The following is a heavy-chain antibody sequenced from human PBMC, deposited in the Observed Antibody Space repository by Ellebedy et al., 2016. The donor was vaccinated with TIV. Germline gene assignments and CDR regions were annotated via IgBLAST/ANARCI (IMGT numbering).Heavy chain of an antibody. CDR3: ARRNYGLDV. V-gene: IGHV3-7*03. CDR1: GFTLSVYW. J-gene: IGHJ6*02. CDR2: IKNDGTEK. Sequence: GGSLRLXXAGSGFTLSVYWMTWVRQAPGKGLEWLANIKNDGTEKYYVDSLKGRFTISRDNAKESLYLQMNSLRAEDTAVYYCARRNYGLDVWGQGTTVTVSS.